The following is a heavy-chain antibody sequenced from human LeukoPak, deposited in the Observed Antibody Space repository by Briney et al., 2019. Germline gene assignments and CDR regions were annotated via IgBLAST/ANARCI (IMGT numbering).Heavy chain of an antibody. D-gene: IGHD4-17*01. Sequence: SQTLSLTCAISGDSVSSNSAAWNWIRQSPSRGLEWLGRTYYRSKWYNDYAVSVKSRITINPDTSKDQFSLQLNSVTPKDTAVYYCARGVSYGDYLDYYYYGMDVWGQGTTVTVSS. J-gene: IGHJ6*02. CDR2: TYYRSKWYN. V-gene: IGHV6-1*01. CDR1: GDSVSSNSAA. CDR3: ARGVSYGDYLDYYYYGMDV.